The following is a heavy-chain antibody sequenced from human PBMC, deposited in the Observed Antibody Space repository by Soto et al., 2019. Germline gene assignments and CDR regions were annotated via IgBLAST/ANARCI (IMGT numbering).Heavy chain of an antibody. CDR3: ARGGWSLDY. CDR2: ISAYNGNT. J-gene: IGHJ4*02. D-gene: IGHD2-15*01. Sequence: ASVKVSCKASGGTFSTYSITWVRQAPGQGLEWMGWISAYNGNTNYAQNFQGRVTMTTDTSTSTAYMELRSLRSDDTAVYYCARGGWSLDYWGQGTLVTVSS. V-gene: IGHV1-18*01. CDR1: GGTFSTYS.